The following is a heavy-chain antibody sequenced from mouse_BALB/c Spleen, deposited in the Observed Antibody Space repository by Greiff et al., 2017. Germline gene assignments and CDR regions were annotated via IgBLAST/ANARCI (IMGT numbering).Heavy chain of an antibody. CDR2: IYPGDGDT. V-gene: IGHV1-87*01. CDR1: GYTFTSYW. D-gene: IGHD2-2*01. Sequence: QVQLKQSGAELARPGASVKLSCKASGYTFTSYWMQWVKQRPGQGLEWIGAIYPGDGDTRYTQKFKGKATLTADKSSSTAYMQLSSLASEDSAVYYCARTGGGYYDAMDYWGQGTSVTVSS. CDR3: ARTGGGYYDAMDY. J-gene: IGHJ4*01.